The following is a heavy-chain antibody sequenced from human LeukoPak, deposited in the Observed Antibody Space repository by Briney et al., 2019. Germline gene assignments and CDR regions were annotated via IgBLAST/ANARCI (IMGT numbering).Heavy chain of an antibody. CDR1: GYTFTSYG. J-gene: IGHJ3*02. CDR2: ISVYNGHT. D-gene: IGHD1-26*01. Sequence: VASVKVSCKASGYTFTSYGISWVRRAPGQGLEWMGWISVYNGHTNYAQNLQGRVTMTTDTSTSTAYMELRNVRSDDTAVYYCARGGRWELPRPYAFDIWGQGTMVTVSS. CDR3: ARGGRWELPRPYAFDI. V-gene: IGHV1-18*01.